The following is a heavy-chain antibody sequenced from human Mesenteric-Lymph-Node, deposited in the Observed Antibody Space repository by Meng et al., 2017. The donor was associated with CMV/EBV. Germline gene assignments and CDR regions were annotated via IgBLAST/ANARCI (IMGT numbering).Heavy chain of an antibody. CDR3: ARGSSGSYSSGDY. CDR1: GFTFSSYS. D-gene: IGHD1-26*01. J-gene: IGHJ4*02. V-gene: IGHV3-21*01. Sequence: GGSLRLSCAASGFTFSSYSMNWVRQAPGKGLEWVSSISSSSSYIYYADSVKGRFTISRDNAKNSLYLQMNSLRAEDTAVYYCARGSSGSYSSGDYWGQGTLVTVSS. CDR2: ISSSSSYI.